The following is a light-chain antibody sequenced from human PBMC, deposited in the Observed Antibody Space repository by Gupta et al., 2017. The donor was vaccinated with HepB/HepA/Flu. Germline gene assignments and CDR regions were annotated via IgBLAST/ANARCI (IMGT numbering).Light chain of an antibody. CDR1: SSDVGSYNL. Sequence: SALTQPASVSGSPGQSITISCPGTSSDVGSYNLVSWYQQRPGKAPKLVTFEVNKRPSGVSSRCSGSKSGNTASLTSSGLQADDEADNYCCSYAGGSTFYVFGTGTKVTVL. CDR2: EVN. V-gene: IGLV2-23*02. J-gene: IGLJ1*01. CDR3: CSYAGGSTFYV.